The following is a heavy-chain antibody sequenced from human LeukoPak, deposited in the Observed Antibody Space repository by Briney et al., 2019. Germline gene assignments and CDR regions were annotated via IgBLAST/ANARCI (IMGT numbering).Heavy chain of an antibody. D-gene: IGHD3-22*01. J-gene: IGHJ4*02. CDR3: ARALNYYDSSGSVGY. CDR2: INPNSGGT. V-gene: IGHV1-2*06. CDR1: GYTFTGYY. Sequence: ASVKVSCKASGYTFTGYYMHWVRQAPGQGLEWMGRINPNSGGTNYAQKFQGRVTITRDTSISTAYMELSRLRSDDTAVYYCARALNYYDSSGSVGYWGQGTLVTVSS.